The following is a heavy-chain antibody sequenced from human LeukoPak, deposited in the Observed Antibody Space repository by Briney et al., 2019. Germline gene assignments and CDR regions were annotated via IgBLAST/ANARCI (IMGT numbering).Heavy chain of an antibody. CDR1: GFTFSSYA. V-gene: IGHV3-23*01. CDR2: ISGSGGST. CDR3: AKDLRSSYYDILTGYYNVFDY. Sequence: GGSLRLSCAASGFTFSSYAMSWVRQAPGKGLEWVSAISGSGGSTYYADSVKGRFTISRDNSKNTLYLQMNSLRAEDTAVYYCAKDLRSSYYDILTGYYNVFDYWGQGTLVTVSS. J-gene: IGHJ4*02. D-gene: IGHD3-9*01.